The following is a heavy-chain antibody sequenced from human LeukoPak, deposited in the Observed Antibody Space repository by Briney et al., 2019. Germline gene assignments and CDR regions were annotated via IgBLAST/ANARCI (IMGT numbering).Heavy chain of an antibody. Sequence: SETLTLTCTVSGGSISGYYWTWVRQPPGKGLEWIGQIHYSGRADYNPSLKSRITISVDTSKNQMSLKLTSVTAADTAIYYCARFGVDYDMGVWGQGTTVTVSS. V-gene: IGHV4-59*01. CDR1: GGSISGYY. CDR2: IHYSGRA. D-gene: IGHD3-16*01. CDR3: ARFGVDYDMGV. J-gene: IGHJ6*02.